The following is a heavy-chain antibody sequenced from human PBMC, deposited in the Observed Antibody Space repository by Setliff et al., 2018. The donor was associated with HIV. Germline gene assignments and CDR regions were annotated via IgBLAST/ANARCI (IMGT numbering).Heavy chain of an antibody. D-gene: IGHD6-25*01. CDR2: INSVSTTL. V-gene: IGHV3-48*01. CDR1: GFTFSNYG. CDR3: TRTSRAAY. Sequence: GGSLRLSCAASGFTFSNYGMTWVRQAPGKGLEWVSHINSVSTTLSYADSVKGRFTISRDNAKNSLYLQMNSLRAEDTAVYYCTRTSRAAYWGRGTLVTVSS. J-gene: IGHJ4*02.